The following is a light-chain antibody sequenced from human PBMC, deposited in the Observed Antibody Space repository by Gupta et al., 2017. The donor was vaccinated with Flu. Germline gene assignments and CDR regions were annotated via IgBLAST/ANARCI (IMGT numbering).Light chain of an antibody. J-gene: IGKJ1*01. CDR1: QSVGNN. CDR3: QQYNNWPRT. Sequence: PDTRSVSPGDRATLSCRASQSVGNNLAWYRQKPGQAPRLLIYDALTRATGIPARFSGSGSGTEFTLTISSLQSEDFALYYCQQYNNWPRTFGHGTRVETK. CDR2: DAL. V-gene: IGKV3-15*01.